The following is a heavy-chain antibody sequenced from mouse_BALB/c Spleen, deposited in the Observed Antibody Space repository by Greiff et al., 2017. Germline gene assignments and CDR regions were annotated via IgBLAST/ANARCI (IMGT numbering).Heavy chain of an antibody. Sequence: QVQLKQPGAELVKPGASVKLSCKASGYTFTSYWMHWVKQRPGQGLEWIGEINPSNGRTNYNEKFKSKATLTVDKSSSTAYMQLSSLTSEDSAVYYCARVRPRDAMDYWGQGTSVTVSS. V-gene: IGHV1S81*02. CDR1: GYTFTSYW. CDR2: INPSNGRT. CDR3: ARVRPRDAMDY. J-gene: IGHJ4*01.